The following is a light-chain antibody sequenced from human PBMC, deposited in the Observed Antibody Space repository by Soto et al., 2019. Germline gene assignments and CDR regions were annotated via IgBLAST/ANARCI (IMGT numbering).Light chain of an antibody. CDR3: QHYGNSPLT. Sequence: EIVLTQSPGTLSLSPGEGATLSCRAGQSVSSSQLAWYQQKPGQAPRLLVYGASSRATGIPERFSGSVSETDFTLSISRLEPEDFAVYYCQHYGNSPLTFGQGTRRRL. CDR1: QSVSSSQ. V-gene: IGKV3-20*01. J-gene: IGKJ5*01. CDR2: GAS.